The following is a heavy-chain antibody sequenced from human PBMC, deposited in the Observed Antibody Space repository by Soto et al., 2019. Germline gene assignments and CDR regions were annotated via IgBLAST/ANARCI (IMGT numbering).Heavy chain of an antibody. CDR1: GASISSYNY. V-gene: IGHV4-39*01. CDR2: IIYSGDI. CDR3: VRHAQWIIRAY. Sequence: PSETLSLTCNVSGASISSYNYWGWFRQPPGKGLEWNGSIIYSGDIMYNPSLQSRLNLFVDTSKNQFSLKLSSATAADAAVYYCVRHAQWIIRAYWGQGSLVTVSS. J-gene: IGHJ4*02. D-gene: IGHD5-12*01.